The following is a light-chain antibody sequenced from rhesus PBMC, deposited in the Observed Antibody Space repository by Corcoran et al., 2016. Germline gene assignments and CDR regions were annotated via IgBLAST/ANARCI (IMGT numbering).Light chain of an antibody. CDR3: QKYSNSPFT. J-gene: IGKJ3*01. V-gene: IGKV3-53*01. CDR2: DAS. CDR1: QSVTNY. Sequence: QVMLTQSPATLSLSPGERATLSCMASQSVTNYLAWYQQKPGQAPRLLIYDASNRAAGVPDRFIVCGSGTGFTLTISSLEPEDFAVCYCQKYSNSPFTLGPGTKLDIK.